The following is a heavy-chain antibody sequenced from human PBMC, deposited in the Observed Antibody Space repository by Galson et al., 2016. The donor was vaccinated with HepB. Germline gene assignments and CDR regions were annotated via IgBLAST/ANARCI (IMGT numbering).Heavy chain of an antibody. CDR2: INGGNANT. CDR3: ARFSYASGRGWFDP. CDR1: GYTFTNYA. J-gene: IGHJ5*02. D-gene: IGHD3-10*01. V-gene: IGHV1-3*01. Sequence: SVKVSCKASGYTFTNYAIHWVRQAPGQRLEWMGWINGGNANTKYSQNFQGRVTITRDTSANTAYMELSSLRSEDTAIYYCARFSYASGRGWFDPGGQGTLVTVS.